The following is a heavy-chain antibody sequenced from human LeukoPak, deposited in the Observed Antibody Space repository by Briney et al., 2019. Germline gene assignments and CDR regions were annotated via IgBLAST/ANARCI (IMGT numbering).Heavy chain of an antibody. D-gene: IGHD6-6*01. CDR1: GASVSSHY. J-gene: IGHJ2*01. V-gene: IGHV4-4*07. Sequence: SETLSLTCSVLGASVSSHYWSWIRQSAGKGLEWIGRMHTSGTTNYNPSLRSRVTLSTDTSKDQFSLTLTSVTAADTAVYYCASDSRSSSPWYFDLWGRGILVTVSS. CDR2: MHTSGTT. CDR3: ASDSRSSSPWYFDL.